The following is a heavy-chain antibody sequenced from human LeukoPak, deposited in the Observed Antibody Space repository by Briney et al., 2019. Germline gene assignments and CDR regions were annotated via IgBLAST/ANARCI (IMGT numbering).Heavy chain of an antibody. V-gene: IGHV3-53*01. CDR2: IYSGGST. J-gene: IGHJ4*02. CDR1: GFTVSSNY. D-gene: IGHD5-24*01. Sequence: GGSLRLSCAASGFTVSSNYMSWVRQAPGKGLEWVSVIYSGGSTYYADSVKGRFTISRGNSKNTLYLQMNSLRAEDTAVYYCASSLSPSRRDGYNFFDYWGQGTLVTVSS. CDR3: ASSLSPSRRDGYNFFDY.